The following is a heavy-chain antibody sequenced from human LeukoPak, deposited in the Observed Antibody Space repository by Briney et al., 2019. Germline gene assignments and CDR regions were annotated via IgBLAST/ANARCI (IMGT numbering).Heavy chain of an antibody. V-gene: IGHV5-51*01. D-gene: IGHD1-1*01. Sequence: GGSLQISWKGAGGRFTTYWIGWGRQMPGKGREWMGIIYLGESDTSYSPSFQGQVTISADKSINTAYLQWSSLKASDTAMYYCVRHRNWNYDYWGQGTLVTVSS. CDR3: VRHRNWNYDY. J-gene: IGHJ4*02. CDR1: GGRFTTYW. CDR2: IYLGESDT.